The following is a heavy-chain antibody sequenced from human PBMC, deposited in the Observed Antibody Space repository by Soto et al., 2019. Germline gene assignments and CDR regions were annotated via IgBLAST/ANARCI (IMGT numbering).Heavy chain of an antibody. Sequence: PGGSLRLSCAASGFTFSSYCMHWVRQAPGKGLEWVAVISYDGSNKYYADSVKGRFTISRDNSKNTLYLQMNSLRAEDTAVYYCATEWRAMGVYYYGMDAWGQGNTVPVSS. CDR3: ATEWRAMGVYYYGMDA. J-gene: IGHJ6*02. D-gene: IGHD5-18*01. CDR2: ISYDGSNK. CDR1: GFTFSSYC. V-gene: IGHV3-30*03.